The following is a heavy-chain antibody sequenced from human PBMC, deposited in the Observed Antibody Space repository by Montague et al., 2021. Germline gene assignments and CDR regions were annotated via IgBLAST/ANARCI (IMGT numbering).Heavy chain of an antibody. CDR1: GLTFSSDA. Sequence: SLRLSCAASGLTFSSDAMHWVRQAPGKGLEWLTVISYHGSDKYYADSVKGRFTISRDNSKNTLFLQMDSLRAEDTAVYYCARSRYYCDTSDYLDSWGQGTLVTVSS. CDR2: ISYHGSDK. CDR3: ARSRYYCDTSDYLDS. D-gene: IGHD3-22*01. V-gene: IGHV3-30-3*01. J-gene: IGHJ4*02.